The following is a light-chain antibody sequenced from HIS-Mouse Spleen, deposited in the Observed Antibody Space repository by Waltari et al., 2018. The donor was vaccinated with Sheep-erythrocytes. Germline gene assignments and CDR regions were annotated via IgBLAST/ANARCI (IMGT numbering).Light chain of an antibody. J-gene: IGLJ1*01. CDR1: SSDVGGYNY. CDR2: DVS. CDR3: CSYAGSYNHV. V-gene: IGLV2-11*01. Sequence: QSALTQPRSVSGSPGQSVTISCTGTSSDVGGYNYGSWYQQHPGKAPNPMIYDVSKRPSGVPDRFSGSKSGNTASLTISGLQAEDEADYYCCSYAGSYNHVFATGTKVTVL.